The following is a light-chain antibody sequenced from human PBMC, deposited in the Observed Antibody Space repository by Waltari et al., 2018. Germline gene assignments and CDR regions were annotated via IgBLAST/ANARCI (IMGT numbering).Light chain of an antibody. J-gene: IGKJ4*01. Sequence: DIVMTQSPDSLAVSLGERATINCKASQTILSSSNNKNALAWYQQKPGHPPKLRIYWASTRTSGVPDRFSGRGSETDFTLTISRLQADDVAVYYCQQYYSPPLTFGGGTKVEIK. CDR3: QQYYSPPLT. CDR2: WAS. V-gene: IGKV4-1*01. CDR1: QTILSSSNNKNA.